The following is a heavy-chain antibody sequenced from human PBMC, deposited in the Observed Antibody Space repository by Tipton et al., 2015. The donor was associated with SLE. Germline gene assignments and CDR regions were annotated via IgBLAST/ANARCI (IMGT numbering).Heavy chain of an antibody. Sequence: GLVKPSETLSLTCAVSGYSISSGYYWGWIRQPPGKGLEWIGSIYHSGSTYYNPSLKSRVTISVDTSKNQFSLKLSSVTAADTAVYYCARVEGSGWLYWGQGTLVTVSS. CDR1: GYSISSGYY. V-gene: IGHV4-38-2*01. D-gene: IGHD6-19*01. CDR2: IYHSGST. CDR3: ARVEGSGWLY. J-gene: IGHJ4*02.